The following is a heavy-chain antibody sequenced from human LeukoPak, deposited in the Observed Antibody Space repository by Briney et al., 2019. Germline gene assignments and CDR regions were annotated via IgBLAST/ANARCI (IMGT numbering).Heavy chain of an antibody. CDR1: GFTVSSNY. D-gene: IGHD6-19*01. CDR3: ARSSSGWKLDY. Sequence: GGSLRLSCAASGFTVSSNYMSWVRQAPGKGLEWVSVIYSGGSTYYADSVKGRFTISRDNSKNTLYLQMNSLRAEDTAIYFCARSSSGWKLDYWGQGTLVTVSS. J-gene: IGHJ4*02. V-gene: IGHV3-53*01. CDR2: IYSGGST.